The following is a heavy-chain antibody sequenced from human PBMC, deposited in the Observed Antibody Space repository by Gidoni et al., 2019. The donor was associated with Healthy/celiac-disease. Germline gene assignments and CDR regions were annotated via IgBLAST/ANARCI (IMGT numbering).Heavy chain of an antibody. V-gene: IGHV2-5*01. CDR1: GFSLSTSGVG. D-gene: IGHD5-18*01. CDR3: AHSGGGAAMGFFDY. J-gene: IGHJ4*02. Sequence: QITLKESGPTLVKPTQTLTLTCTFSGFSLSTSGVGVGWIRQPPGKALEWLALIYWNDDKRYSPSLKSRLTITKDTSKNQVVLTMTNMDPVDTATYYCAHSGGGAAMGFFDYWGQGTLVTVSS. CDR2: IYWNDDK.